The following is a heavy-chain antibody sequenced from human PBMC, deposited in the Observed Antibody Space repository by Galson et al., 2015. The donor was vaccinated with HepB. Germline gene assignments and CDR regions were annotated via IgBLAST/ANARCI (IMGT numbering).Heavy chain of an antibody. Sequence: SLRLSCAASGFRVRSNYMSWVRQAPGKGLEWVAVVYSGGNTYYAESVKGRFAVSRDTSNNTGQLHMNSLRADDTGVYFCARESEDWNSAIKNAFDVWGQGAMVIVSS. CDR1: GFRVRSNY. D-gene: IGHD1-7*01. CDR2: VYSGGNT. J-gene: IGHJ3*01. CDR3: ARESEDWNSAIKNAFDV. V-gene: IGHV3-53*01.